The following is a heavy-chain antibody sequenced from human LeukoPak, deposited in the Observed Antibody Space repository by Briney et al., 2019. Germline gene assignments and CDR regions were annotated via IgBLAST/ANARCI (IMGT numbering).Heavy chain of an antibody. D-gene: IGHD5-24*01. Sequence: GESLKISCKGSGYIFNSYLIGWVRQMPGKGLEWMGIIYPADSDTRYSPSFQGQVTISADKSINTAYLQWSTLKASDTATYYCARRRGDGYNSPFDYWGQGTLVTVSS. CDR2: IYPADSDT. CDR3: ARRRGDGYNSPFDY. J-gene: IGHJ4*02. V-gene: IGHV5-51*01. CDR1: GYIFNSYL.